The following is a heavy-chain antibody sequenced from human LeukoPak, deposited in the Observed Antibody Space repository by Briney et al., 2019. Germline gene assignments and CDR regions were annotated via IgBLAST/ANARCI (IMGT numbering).Heavy chain of an antibody. CDR3: ARRSSGGGLFDY. V-gene: IGHV4-39*02. CDR2: IFYSGNT. D-gene: IGHD6-19*01. J-gene: IGHJ4*02. CDR1: GGSISSSSYY. Sequence: KSSETLSLTCTVSGGSISSSSYYWGWIRQPPGKGLEWIGSIFYSGNTYYNASLKSRVTISVDTSKNHFSLKLSSVTSADTAVYYCARRSSGGGLFDYWGQGTLVTVSS.